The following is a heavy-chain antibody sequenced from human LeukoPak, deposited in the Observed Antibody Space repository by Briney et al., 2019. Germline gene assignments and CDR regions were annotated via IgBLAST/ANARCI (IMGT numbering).Heavy chain of an antibody. CDR1: GFTFSSYA. D-gene: IGHD2/OR15-2a*01. V-gene: IGHV3-23*01. J-gene: IGHJ4*02. Sequence: GGSLRLSCAASGFTFSSYAMSWVRQAPGKGLEWVSAISGSGDSTYSTDSVKGRFTISRDNAKNSLLLQMNSLRDEDTAVYYCARGPSNRHFDYWGQGTLVTVST. CDR3: ARGPSNRHFDY. CDR2: ISGSGDST.